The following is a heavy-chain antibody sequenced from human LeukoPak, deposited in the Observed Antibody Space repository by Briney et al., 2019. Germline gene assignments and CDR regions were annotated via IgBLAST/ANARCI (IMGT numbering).Heavy chain of an antibody. Sequence: GGSLRLSCAASGFTFSSYGMHWVRQAPGKGLEWVAVISYDGSNKYYADSVKGRFTISRDNSKNTLYLQMNSLRAEDTAVYYCASGRTVYYYYMDVWGKGTTVTVSS. CDR3: ASGRTVYYYYMDV. CDR1: GFTFSSYG. V-gene: IGHV3-30*03. D-gene: IGHD2-8*01. J-gene: IGHJ6*03. CDR2: ISYDGSNK.